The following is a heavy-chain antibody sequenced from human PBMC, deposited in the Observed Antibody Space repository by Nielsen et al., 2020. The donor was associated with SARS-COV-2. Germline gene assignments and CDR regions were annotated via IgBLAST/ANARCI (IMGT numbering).Heavy chain of an antibody. Sequence: ASVKVSCKASGYTFTSYYLHWVRQAPGQGLEWMGWVNPYNGNTNYARKLQGRVTMTSDTSTSTAYMDLRSLRSDDTAVYYCASSLGGDYADYWGQGTLVTVSS. CDR3: ASSLGGDYADY. D-gene: IGHD4-17*01. V-gene: IGHV1-18*04. CDR1: GYTFTSYY. CDR2: VNPYNGNT. J-gene: IGHJ4*02.